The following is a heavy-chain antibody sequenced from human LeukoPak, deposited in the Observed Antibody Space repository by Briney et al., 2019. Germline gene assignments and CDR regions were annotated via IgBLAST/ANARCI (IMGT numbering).Heavy chain of an antibody. D-gene: IGHD3-10*01. CDR2: ISTSSGST. V-gene: IGHV3-48*01. CDR1: GFTFSGFS. Sequence: TGGSLRLSCTASGFTFSGFSVHWVRQAPGKGLEWLSYISTSSGSTYYADSVKGRFTISRDNAKNTLFLDMHSLRPGDSAVYYCARSAVRGVACDYWGQGTLLTVSS. CDR3: ARSAVRGVACDY. J-gene: IGHJ4*02.